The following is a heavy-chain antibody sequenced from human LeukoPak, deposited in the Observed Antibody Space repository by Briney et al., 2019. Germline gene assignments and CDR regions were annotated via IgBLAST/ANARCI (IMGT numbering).Heavy chain of an antibody. CDR2: IKQDGREK. CDR1: GFPFSSYL. V-gene: IGHV3-7*02. CDR3: ASSRN. Sequence: RGSPRLLRAASGFPFSSYLVSWVRQAPGKGLEWVANIKQDGREKYYVDSVKGRFTISRDNAKNSLYLQMNSLKDEDTSVYYLASSRNWGRDTGDRV. J-gene: IGHJ3*01.